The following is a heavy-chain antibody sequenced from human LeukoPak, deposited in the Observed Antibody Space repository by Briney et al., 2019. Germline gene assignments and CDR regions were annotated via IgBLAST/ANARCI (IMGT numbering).Heavy chain of an antibody. CDR2: IDQGGSGK. D-gene: IGHD1-26*01. CDR3: ARDTEHGIFDL. CDR1: GFTFNSYW. J-gene: IGHJ4*02. Sequence: GGSLRLSCAASGFTFNSYWMSWVRQAPGKGLEWVTNIDQGGSGKFYMDSVTGRFTISRDNTKNSVYLQMNSLRVEDTATYYCARDTEHGIFDLWGQGTLVTVSS. V-gene: IGHV3-7*01.